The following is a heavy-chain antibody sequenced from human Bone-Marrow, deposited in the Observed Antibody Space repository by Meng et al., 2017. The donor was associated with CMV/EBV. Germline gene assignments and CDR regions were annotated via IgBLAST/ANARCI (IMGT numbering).Heavy chain of an antibody. J-gene: IGHJ4*02. CDR2: ISSSSSYI. D-gene: IGHD2-2*02. Sequence: GGSLRLSCAASGFTFSSYSMNWVRQAPGKGLEWVSSISSSSSYIYYADSVKGRFTISRDNAKNSLYLQMNSLRAEDTAVYYCARQIDEKYIVVVPAAIRGIDYWGQGTRVTVYS. V-gene: IGHV3-21*01. CDR1: GFTFSSYS. CDR3: ARQIDEKYIVVVPAAIRGIDY.